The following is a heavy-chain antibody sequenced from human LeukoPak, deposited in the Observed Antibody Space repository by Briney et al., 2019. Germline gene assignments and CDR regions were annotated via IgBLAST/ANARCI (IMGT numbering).Heavy chain of an antibody. D-gene: IGHD4-23*01. CDR3: ARQAGGTSGPFDY. CDR1: GGSISSSY. Sequence: SETLSLTCTVSGGSISSSYCSWIRQPPGKGLEWIGYIYHSESTNCNPSLKSRVTISVDTSKNQFSLKLSSVTAADTAVYYCARQAGGTSGPFDYWGQGTLVTVSS. CDR2: IYHSEST. V-gene: IGHV4-59*08. J-gene: IGHJ4*02.